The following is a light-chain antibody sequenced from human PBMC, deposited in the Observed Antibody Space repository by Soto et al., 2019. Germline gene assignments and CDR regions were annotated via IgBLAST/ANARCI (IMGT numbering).Light chain of an antibody. CDR3: HQYDNAPQT. Sequence: ESVVTQSPGTMSLSPGGRATLSCRASQTLRRTYIAWYQQKPGQAPRVLIYGASKRATGIPDRFSGSGSGTDFSLTISRLEPEDFAVYYCHQYDNAPQTYGQGTKVDI. J-gene: IGKJ2*01. CDR1: QTLRRTY. CDR2: GAS. V-gene: IGKV3-20*01.